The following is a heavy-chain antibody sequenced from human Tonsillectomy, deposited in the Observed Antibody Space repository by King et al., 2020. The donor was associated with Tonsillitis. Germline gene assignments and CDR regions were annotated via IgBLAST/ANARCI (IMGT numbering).Heavy chain of an antibody. CDR3: AANPGGSRLPDCFDP. Sequence: VQLVESGGGLVQPGGSLRLSCAASGFTFSSYAMSWVRQAPGKGLEWVSAISGSGGSTYYADSVKGRFTISRYNSKNTLYLQMNSLRAEDTAAYYCAANPGGSRLPDCFDPWGQGTLVTVSS. V-gene: IGHV3-23*04. J-gene: IGHJ5*02. CDR1: GFTFSSYA. CDR2: ISGSGGST. D-gene: IGHD3-16*01.